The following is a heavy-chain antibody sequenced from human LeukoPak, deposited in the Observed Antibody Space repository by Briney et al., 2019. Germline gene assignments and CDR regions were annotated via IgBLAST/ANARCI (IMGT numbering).Heavy chain of an antibody. V-gene: IGHV1-2*02. CDR3: ARGVVVAAKVMYYFDY. CDR1: GYTFTGYY. Sequence: GASVKVSCKASGYTFTGYYMHWVRQAPGQGLEWMGWINPNSGGTNYAQKFQGRVTITADESTSTAYMELSSLRSEDTAVYYCARGVVVAAKVMYYFDYWGQGTLVTVSS. J-gene: IGHJ4*02. CDR2: INPNSGGT. D-gene: IGHD2-15*01.